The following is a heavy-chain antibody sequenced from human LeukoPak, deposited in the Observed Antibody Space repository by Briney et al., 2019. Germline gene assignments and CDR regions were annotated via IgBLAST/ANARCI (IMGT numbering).Heavy chain of an antibody. CDR2: ISSSGTTI. D-gene: IGHD6-19*01. J-gene: IGHJ4*02. V-gene: IGHV3-48*03. CDR1: GFTFSSYE. Sequence: GGSLRLSCAASGFTFSSYEMNWVRQAPGKGLEWVSYISSSGTTIKYADSVKGRFTISRDNAKNSLYLQMNSLRAEDTAVYFCASAPAMDGTRWNYWGQGTLVTVSS. CDR3: ASAPAMDGTRWNY.